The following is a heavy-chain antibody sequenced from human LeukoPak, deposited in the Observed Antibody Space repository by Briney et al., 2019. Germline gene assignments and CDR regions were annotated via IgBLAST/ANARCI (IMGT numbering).Heavy chain of an antibody. CDR3: AKDAFGGNSIGLFDY. Sequence: GGSLRLSCAASGFTFSSYGMSWVRQAPGKGLEWVSAISGSGGSTYYADSVKGRFTISRDNSKNTLYLQMNSLRAEDTAVYYCAKDAFGGNSIGLFDYWGQGTLVTVSS. J-gene: IGHJ4*02. CDR1: GFTFSSYG. D-gene: IGHD4-23*01. V-gene: IGHV3-23*01. CDR2: ISGSGGST.